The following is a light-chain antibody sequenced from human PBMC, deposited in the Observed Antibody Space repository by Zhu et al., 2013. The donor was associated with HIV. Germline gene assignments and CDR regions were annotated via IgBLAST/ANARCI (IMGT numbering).Light chain of an antibody. Sequence: QSALTQPASVSGSPGQSIAISCTGTSADVGGYNYVSWYQQYPGKTPKLIIYEVSSRPSGISSRFSGSKSGNTASLTITGLQAEDEADYYCTSYRSIGTWLFGGGTKLTVL. J-gene: IGLJ3*02. CDR1: SADVGGYNY. V-gene: IGLV2-14*01. CDR2: EVS. CDR3: TSYRSIGTWL.